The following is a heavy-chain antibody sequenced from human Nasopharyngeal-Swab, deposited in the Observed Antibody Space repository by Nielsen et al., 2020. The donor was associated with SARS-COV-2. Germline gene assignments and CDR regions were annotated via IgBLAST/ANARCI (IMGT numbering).Heavy chain of an antibody. CDR1: GFTFSNYA. D-gene: IGHD5-18*01. V-gene: IGHV3-30*04. Sequence: GGSLRLSCAASGFTFSNYAIHWVRQAPGKGLEWVGVISYDGSNKDYADSVKGRFTVSRDNSKDTLYLQMNSLRTKDTAVYYCARTQAGYSYVVYYYGMDVWGQGTTVTVSS. J-gene: IGHJ6*02. CDR3: ARTQAGYSYVVYYYGMDV. CDR2: ISYDGSNK.